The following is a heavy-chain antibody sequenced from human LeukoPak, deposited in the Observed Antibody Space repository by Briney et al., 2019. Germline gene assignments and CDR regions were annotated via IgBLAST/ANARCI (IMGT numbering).Heavy chain of an antibody. V-gene: IGHV3-23*01. CDR3: AREYSSSSGKALDY. J-gene: IGHJ4*02. CDR1: GFAFSSYA. CDR2: ISGSGGST. D-gene: IGHD6-6*01. Sequence: GGSLRLSCAASGFAFSSYAMSWVRQAPGKGLEWVSAISGSGGSTYYADSVKGRFTISRDNSKNTLYLQMNSLRAEDTAVYYCAREYSSSSGKALDYWGQGTLVTVSS.